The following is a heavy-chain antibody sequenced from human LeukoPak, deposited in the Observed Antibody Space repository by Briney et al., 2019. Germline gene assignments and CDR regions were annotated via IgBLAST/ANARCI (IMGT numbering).Heavy chain of an antibody. CDR2: IYDSGST. CDR3: AKDLYGDSFWFAP. D-gene: IGHD4-17*01. V-gene: IGHV4-39*02. Sequence: PSETLSLTCTVSGGSIRSSYYYWGWIRQPPGKGLEWIGSIYDSGSTYYNPSLKSRVTISVDTSKNQFSLKLNSVTAADTAVYYCAKDLYGDSFWFAPWGQGTLVTVSS. CDR1: GGSIRSSYYY. J-gene: IGHJ5*02.